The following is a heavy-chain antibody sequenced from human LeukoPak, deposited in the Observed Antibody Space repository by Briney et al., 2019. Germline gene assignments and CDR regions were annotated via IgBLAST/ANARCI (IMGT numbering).Heavy chain of an antibody. Sequence: GGSLRLSCVASGFSFSNAWMSWVRQAPGKGLEWVGRIKSKTDGGATDYAAPVNGRFTISRDNAKNSLYLQMNSLRAEDTAVYYCLGYCSSTSCAQEGDYWGQGTLVTVSS. J-gene: IGHJ4*02. CDR3: LGYCSSTSCAQEGDY. CDR2: IKSKTDGGAT. D-gene: IGHD2-2*01. V-gene: IGHV3-15*01. CDR1: GFSFSNAW.